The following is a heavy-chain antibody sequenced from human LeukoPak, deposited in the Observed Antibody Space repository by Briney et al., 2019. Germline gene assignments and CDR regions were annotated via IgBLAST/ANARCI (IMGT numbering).Heavy chain of an antibody. Sequence: GGSLRLSCAASGFTFSTYAMSWVRQAPGKGLEWVSTISGSGANTYYADSVWGRFTISRDNSKNTLYLHMNSLRAEDTAVHYCAKERAGYTNPYYFDYWGQGTLVTVSS. CDR1: GFTFSTYA. J-gene: IGHJ4*02. CDR2: ISGSGANT. CDR3: AKERAGYTNPYYFDY. V-gene: IGHV3-23*01. D-gene: IGHD3-16*02.